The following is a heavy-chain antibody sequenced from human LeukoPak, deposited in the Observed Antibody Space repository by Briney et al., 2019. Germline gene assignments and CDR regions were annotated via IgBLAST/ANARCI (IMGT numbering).Heavy chain of an antibody. J-gene: IGHJ1*01. CDR1: GFTFDDYA. CDR2: ISWNSGSI. Sequence: GRSLRLSCAASGFTFDDYAMHWVRQAPGKGLEWVSGISWNSGSIGYADSVKGRFTISRDNAKNSLYLQMNSLRAKDMALYYCAKGLHYYDSSGYYYSEYFQHWGQGTLVTVSS. D-gene: IGHD3-22*01. V-gene: IGHV3-9*03. CDR3: AKGLHYYDSSGYYYSEYFQH.